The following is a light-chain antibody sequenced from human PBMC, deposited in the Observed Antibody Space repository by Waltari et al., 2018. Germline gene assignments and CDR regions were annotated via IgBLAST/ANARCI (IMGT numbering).Light chain of an antibody. J-gene: IGKJ4*01. Sequence: MTCRARESVKECVAGYQQKPGKGPRLLIYQASLLQNGVPSRFSASGSGTEFTLTITSLQPDDFAVYYCQQYNKNLTFGGGTKVESK. V-gene: IGKV1-5*03. CDR1: ESVKEC. CDR3: QQYNKNLT. CDR2: QAS.